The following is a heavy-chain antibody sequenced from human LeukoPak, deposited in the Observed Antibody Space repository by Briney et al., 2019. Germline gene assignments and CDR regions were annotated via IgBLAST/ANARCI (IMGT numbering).Heavy chain of an antibody. V-gene: IGHV3-7*01. CDR2: IKQDGSEK. CDR1: GFTFSSYW. CDR3: ARTGGSADYYFDY. J-gene: IGHJ4*02. Sequence: GGSLRLSCAASGFTFSSYWMSWVRQAPGKGLEWVANIKQDGSEKYYVDSVKGRFAISRDNAKNPLYLQMNSLRAEDTAVYHCARTGGSADYYFDYWGQGTLVTVSS. D-gene: IGHD7-27*01.